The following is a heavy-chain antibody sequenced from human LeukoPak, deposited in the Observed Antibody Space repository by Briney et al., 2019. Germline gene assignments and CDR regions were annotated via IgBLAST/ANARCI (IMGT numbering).Heavy chain of an antibody. J-gene: IGHJ4*02. D-gene: IGHD6-19*01. Sequence: ASVTVSCKASGYTFTSYDINWVRQATGQGREGMGWMHPNRGNKGYAQKCQSRVTITRNTSISTAYMKLSSLRSEDTARYSCARAPPAYSRGWFYFDYRGPGTLVTASS. CDR1: GYTFTSYD. CDR3: ARAPPAYSRGWFYFDY. V-gene: IGHV1-8*01. CDR2: MHPNRGNK.